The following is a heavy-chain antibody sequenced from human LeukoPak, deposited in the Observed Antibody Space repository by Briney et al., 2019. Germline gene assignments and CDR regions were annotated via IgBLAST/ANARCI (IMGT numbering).Heavy chain of an antibody. CDR3: ALGGSFFDY. J-gene: IGHJ4*02. V-gene: IGHV3-48*03. CDR1: GLTFRDYD. Sequence: PGGSLRLSCAASGLTFRDYDINWVRQAPGKGLEWVSYISGSGSTIYYADSVRGRFTISRDNAKNSLYLQMNSLRAEDTAVYYCALGGSFFDYWGQGTLVTVSS. CDR2: ISGSGSTI. D-gene: IGHD1-26*01.